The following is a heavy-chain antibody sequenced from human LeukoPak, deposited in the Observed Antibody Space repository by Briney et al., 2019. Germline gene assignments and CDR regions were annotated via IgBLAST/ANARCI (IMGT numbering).Heavy chain of an antibody. V-gene: IGHV4-39*01. D-gene: IGHD2/OR15-2a*01. J-gene: IGHJ4*02. CDR2: IYFSGST. CDR1: GGSITSSSYY. Sequence: SDTLSLTCIVSGGSITSSSYYWGWIRHPPGKGLEWMGSIYFSGSTYYNPSLKTQVTISIDTSKKQFSLTLSSVTAGDTAVYYCVEGGKRVYWLAVPSYYFISWGQGNLVTVSS. CDR3: VEGGKRVYWLAVPSYYFIS.